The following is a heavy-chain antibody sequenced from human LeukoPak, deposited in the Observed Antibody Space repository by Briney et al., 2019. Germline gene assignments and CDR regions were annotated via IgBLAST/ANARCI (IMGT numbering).Heavy chain of an antibody. CDR1: GFTFSSYA. D-gene: IGHD3-10*01. V-gene: IGHV3-30-3*01. Sequence: HPGGSLRLSCVASGFTFSSYAVHWVRQAPGKGLEWVAVISYDGSNKYYADSVKGRFTISRDNSKNTPYLQMNSLRAEDTAVYYCARGVSRGFDYWGQGTLVTVSS. J-gene: IGHJ4*02. CDR2: ISYDGSNK. CDR3: ARGVSRGFDY.